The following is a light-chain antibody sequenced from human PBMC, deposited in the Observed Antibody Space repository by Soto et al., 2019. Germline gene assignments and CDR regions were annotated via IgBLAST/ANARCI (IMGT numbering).Light chain of an antibody. V-gene: IGKV3-20*01. J-gene: IGKJ1*01. Sequence: EIVLTQSAGTLSLSPGERATLSCRASQSVSNNYVAWYQQKPGQAPRLLIYGASRRATGISDRFSGSGSGTDFTLTISGLEVEDFAVYYCQQYGSSPWTFGQGTKVEIK. CDR3: QQYGSSPWT. CDR1: QSVSNNY. CDR2: GAS.